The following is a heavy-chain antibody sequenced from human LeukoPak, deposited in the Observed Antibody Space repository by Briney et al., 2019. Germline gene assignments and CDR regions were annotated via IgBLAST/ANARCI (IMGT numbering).Heavy chain of an antibody. CDR1: GFTFSSYE. J-gene: IGHJ4*02. D-gene: IGHD5-18*01. CDR2: ISSSGSTI. CDR3: ARDLDTQGYSYGYGFDY. Sequence: PGGSLRLSCAASGFTFSSYEMNWVRRAPGKGLEWVSYISSSGSTIYYADSVKGRFTISRDNAKNSLYLQMNSLRAEDTAVYYCARDLDTQGYSYGYGFDYWGQGTLVTVSS. V-gene: IGHV3-48*03.